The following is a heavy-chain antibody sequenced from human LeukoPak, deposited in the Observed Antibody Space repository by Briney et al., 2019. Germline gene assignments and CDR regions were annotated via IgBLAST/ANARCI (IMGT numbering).Heavy chain of an antibody. J-gene: IGHJ4*02. CDR2: ISSSGSTI. V-gene: IGHV3-48*03. D-gene: IGHD6-13*01. Sequence: PGGSLRLSCAASGFTFSSYEMNWVRQVPGKGLEWISYISSSGSTIYFADSVKGRFTISRDNAKNSLYLQMNSLRAEDTAVYYCARGSSWYRAYLDYWGRGTLVTVSS. CDR3: ARGSSWYRAYLDY. CDR1: GFTFSSYE.